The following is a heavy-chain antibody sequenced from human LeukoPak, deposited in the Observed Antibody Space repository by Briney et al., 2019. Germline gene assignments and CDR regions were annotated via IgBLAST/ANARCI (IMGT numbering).Heavy chain of an antibody. J-gene: IGHJ3*02. CDR1: GYTFTGYY. Sequence: ASVKVSCKASGYTFTGYYMHWVRQAPGQGLEWMGWINPNSGGTNYAQKFQGRVTLTRDTSISTAYMELSRLRSDDTAVYYCARVLSSSWTNLHDAFDIWGQGTMVTVSS. CDR3: ARVLSSSWTNLHDAFDI. V-gene: IGHV1-2*02. D-gene: IGHD6-13*01. CDR2: INPNSGGT.